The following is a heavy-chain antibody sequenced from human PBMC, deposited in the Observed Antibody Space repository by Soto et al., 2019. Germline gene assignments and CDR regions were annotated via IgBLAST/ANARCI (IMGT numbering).Heavy chain of an antibody. Sequence: GGSLRLSCAASGFTFSSYGMHWVRQAPGKGLEWVAVISYDGSNKYYAGSVKGRFTISRDNSKNTLYLQMNSLRAEDTAVYYCAKDLKDYYDSSGYGFWDYWGQGTLVTVSS. J-gene: IGHJ4*02. CDR2: ISYDGSNK. V-gene: IGHV3-30*18. CDR3: AKDLKDYYDSSGYGFWDY. CDR1: GFTFSSYG. D-gene: IGHD3-22*01.